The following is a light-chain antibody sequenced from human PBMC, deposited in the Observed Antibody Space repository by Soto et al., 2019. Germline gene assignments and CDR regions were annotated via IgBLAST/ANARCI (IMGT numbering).Light chain of an antibody. CDR3: QQYNNWPLT. Sequence: EMVMTQSPATLSVSPGERASPSGRASQSVSSNLAWYQQKPGQVPRLLIYGASTRATGVPASFTGSGSGTEFTLTFSSLQSEDFAIYYCQQYNNWPLTFGQGTRLEIK. J-gene: IGKJ5*01. V-gene: IGKV3-15*01. CDR2: GAS. CDR1: QSVSSN.